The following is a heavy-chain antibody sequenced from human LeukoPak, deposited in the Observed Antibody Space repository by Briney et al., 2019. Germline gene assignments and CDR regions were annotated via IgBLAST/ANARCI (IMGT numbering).Heavy chain of an antibody. Sequence: SVKVSCKASGFTFTSSAMQWVRQARGQRLEWIGWIVVGSGNTNYAQKFQERVTIIRDMSTTTAYMELSSLRSEDTAVYYCAAAPYYSDSSGFSLGQWGQGTLVTVSS. CDR3: AAAPYYSDSSGFSLGQ. V-gene: IGHV1-58*02. CDR1: GFTFTSSA. D-gene: IGHD3-22*01. CDR2: IVVGSGNT. J-gene: IGHJ4*02.